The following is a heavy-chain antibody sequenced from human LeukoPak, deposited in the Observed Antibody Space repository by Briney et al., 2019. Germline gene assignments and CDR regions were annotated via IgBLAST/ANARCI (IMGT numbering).Heavy chain of an antibody. V-gene: IGHV3-64*01. CDR2: ISSNGGST. CDR3: ASGLLGATPN. D-gene: IGHD1-26*01. J-gene: IGHJ4*02. Sequence: PGGSLRLSCAASGFTFSSYAMNWVRQAPGKGLEYVSAISSNGGSTYYANSVKGRFTISRDNSKNTLYLQMGSLRAEDMAVYYCASGLLGATPNWGQGTLVTVSS. CDR1: GFTFSSYA.